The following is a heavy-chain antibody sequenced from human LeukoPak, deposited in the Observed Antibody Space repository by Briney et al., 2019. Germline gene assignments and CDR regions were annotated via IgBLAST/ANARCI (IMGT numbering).Heavy chain of an antibody. J-gene: IGHJ6*03. CDR2: ISAYNGNT. Sequence: ASVKVSCKASGYTFTNYGISWVRQAPGQGLEWMGWISAYNGNTYYAQKLQGRVTMTTDTSTSTAYMELRSLRYDDTAVYYCARDPRHRLLWFGEETYYYYMDVWGKGTTVTISS. CDR1: GYTFTNYG. D-gene: IGHD3-10*01. CDR3: ARDPRHRLLWFGEETYYYYMDV. V-gene: IGHV1-18*01.